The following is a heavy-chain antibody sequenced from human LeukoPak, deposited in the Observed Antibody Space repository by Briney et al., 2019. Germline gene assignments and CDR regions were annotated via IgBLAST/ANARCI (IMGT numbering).Heavy chain of an antibody. CDR1: GFTFGDTW. D-gene: IGHD3-16*01. Sequence: GGSLRLSCAASGFTFGDTWMNWVRQVPGQGLEWVANIKQDGSEKFYVASVKGRFTISRDNAKNSLYLQMNSLRAEDTAVYYCAKDRLTYYYYGMDVWGQGTRSPSP. V-gene: IGHV3-7*04. J-gene: IGHJ6*02. CDR3: AKDRLTYYYYGMDV. CDR2: IKQDGSEK.